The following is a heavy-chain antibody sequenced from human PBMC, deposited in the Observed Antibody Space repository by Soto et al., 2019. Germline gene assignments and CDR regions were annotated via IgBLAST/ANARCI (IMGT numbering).Heavy chain of an antibody. D-gene: IGHD2-15*01. CDR3: ARPLSGGSCYDCFQH. CDR1: GGTFSSYA. V-gene: IGHV1-69*12. Sequence: QVQLVQSGAEVKKPGSSVKVSCKASGGTFSSYAISWVRQAPGQGLEWMGGIIPIFGTANYAQKFQGRVTITADESTSTAYMERSSLRSEDTAVYYCARPLSGGSCYDCFQHWGQGTLVTVSS. J-gene: IGHJ1*01. CDR2: IIPIFGTA.